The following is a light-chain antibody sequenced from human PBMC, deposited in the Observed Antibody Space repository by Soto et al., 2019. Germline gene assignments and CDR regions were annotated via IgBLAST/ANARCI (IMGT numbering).Light chain of an antibody. Sequence: EIVLTQSPGTLSLSPGERATLSCRASQSVRGNYLAWYQQKPGQAPRLLIYGASSGATGIPDRFVGSGSETDFILTISSLQSEDFAVYYCQQYNNWPPDTFGQGTKLEIK. CDR3: QQYNNWPPDT. V-gene: IGKV3-20*01. CDR2: GAS. CDR1: QSVRGNY. J-gene: IGKJ2*01.